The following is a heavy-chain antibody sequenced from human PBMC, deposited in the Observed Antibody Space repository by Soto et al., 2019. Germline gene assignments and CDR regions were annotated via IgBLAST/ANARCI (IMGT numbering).Heavy chain of an antibody. D-gene: IGHD2-2*01. V-gene: IGHV1-69*06. J-gene: IGHJ5*02. CDR1: GGTFSSYA. Sequence: ASVKVSCKASGGTFSSYAISWVRQAPGQGLERMGGIIPIFGTANYAQKFQGRVTITADKSTSTAYMELSSLRSEDTAVYYCAGAIVVVPAARWFDPWGQGTLVTVSS. CDR2: IIPIFGTA. CDR3: AGAIVVVPAARWFDP.